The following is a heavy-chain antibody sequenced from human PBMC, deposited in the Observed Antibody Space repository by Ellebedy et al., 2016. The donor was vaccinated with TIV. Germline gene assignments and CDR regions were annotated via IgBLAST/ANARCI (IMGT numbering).Heavy chain of an antibody. V-gene: IGHV3-72*01. CDR3: ARGNWYCDL. Sequence: GESLKISCAASGFTFSDHHMDWVRQAPGKVLEWVGFIRSKAYGGTTEYAGSVRGRFSISRDDSKNSVYLQMNSLKTEDTAVYYCARGNWYCDLWGRGTLVTVSA. J-gene: IGHJ2*01. CDR1: GFTFSDHH. CDR2: IRSKAYGGTT.